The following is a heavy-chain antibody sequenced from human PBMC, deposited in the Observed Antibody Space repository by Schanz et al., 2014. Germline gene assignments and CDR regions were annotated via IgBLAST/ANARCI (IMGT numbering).Heavy chain of an antibody. V-gene: IGHV3-23*01. CDR3: VRDSFFAFDY. D-gene: IGHD3-3*01. CDR2: ISASGGDT. J-gene: IGHJ4*02. Sequence: EVQLLESGGGLVQPGGSLRLSCAASEFTFSTDAMSWVRQAPGKGLEWLSVISASGGDTYYADSVTGRFTISRDNAKNTLYLQMNTLRAEDTAVYYCVRDSFFAFDYWGQGTLVTVSS. CDR1: EFTFSTDA.